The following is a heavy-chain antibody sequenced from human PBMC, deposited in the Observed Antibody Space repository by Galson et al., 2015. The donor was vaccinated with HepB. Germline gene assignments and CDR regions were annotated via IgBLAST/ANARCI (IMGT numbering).Heavy chain of an antibody. J-gene: IGHJ4*02. V-gene: IGHV3-30-3*01. CDR1: GFTFSSYA. D-gene: IGHD3-22*01. Sequence: SLRLSCAASGFTFSSYAMHWVRQAPGKGLEWVAVISYDGSNKYYADSVKGRFTISRDNSKNTLYLQMNSLRAEDTAVYYCAREGRHYYDSSGGLGYWGQGTLVTVSS. CDR3: AREGRHYYDSSGGLGY. CDR2: ISYDGSNK.